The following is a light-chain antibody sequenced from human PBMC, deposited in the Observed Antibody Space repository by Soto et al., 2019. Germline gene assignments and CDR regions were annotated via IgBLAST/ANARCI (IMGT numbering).Light chain of an antibody. J-gene: IGLJ3*02. Sequence: QLVLTQPPSASGTPGQRVPISCSGSSSNIGTNTVNWYQQLPGTAPKLLIYSNDQRPSGVPDRFSGSKSGTSASLAISGLQSEDEAAYYCAAWDDSLNGWVFGGGTKVTVL. V-gene: IGLV1-44*01. CDR1: SSNIGTNT. CDR2: SND. CDR3: AAWDDSLNGWV.